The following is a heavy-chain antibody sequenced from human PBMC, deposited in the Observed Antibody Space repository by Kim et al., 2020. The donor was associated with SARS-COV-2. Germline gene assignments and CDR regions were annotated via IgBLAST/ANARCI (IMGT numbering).Heavy chain of an antibody. CDR1: GGSFSGYY. D-gene: IGHD2-21*01. Sequence: SETLSLTCAVYGGSFSGYYWSWIRQPPGKGLEWIGEINHSGSTNYNPSLKSRVTISVDTSKNQFSLKLSSVTAADTAVYYCARGPNPGDYYFDYWGQGTL. J-gene: IGHJ4*02. CDR3: ARGPNPGDYYFDY. V-gene: IGHV4-34*01. CDR2: INHSGST.